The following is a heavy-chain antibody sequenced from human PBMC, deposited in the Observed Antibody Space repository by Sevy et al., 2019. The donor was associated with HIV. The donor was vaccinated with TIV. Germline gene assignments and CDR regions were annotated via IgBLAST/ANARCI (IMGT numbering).Heavy chain of an antibody. Sequence: GESLKISCAASGFTFSSYAMSWVRQAPGKGLEWVSAISGSGGSTYYEDSVKGRFTISRDNSKNTLYLQMNSLRAEDTAVYYCAKDEFTVGLGDHYDSSGYDYWGHGTLVTVSS. D-gene: IGHD3-22*01. CDR2: ISGSGGST. J-gene: IGHJ4*01. CDR3: AKDEFTVGLGDHYDSSGYDY. CDR1: GFTFSSYA. V-gene: IGHV3-23*01.